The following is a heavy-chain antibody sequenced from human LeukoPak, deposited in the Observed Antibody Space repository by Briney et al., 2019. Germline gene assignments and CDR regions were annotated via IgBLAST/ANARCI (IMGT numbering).Heavy chain of an antibody. CDR2: IRVKDYGATA. J-gene: IGHJ5*02. CDR1: GFTFGDYA. CDR3: ARSVPGATWFDP. D-gene: IGHD1-1*01. Sequence: LPGGSLRLSCTTSGFTFGDYAMSWLRQAPGKGLEWVTFIRVKDYGATAEYAASLKGRLTISRDDSKSIAYLQMNSLKIEDTAVYYCARSVPGATWFDPWGQGTQVTVSA. V-gene: IGHV3-49*03.